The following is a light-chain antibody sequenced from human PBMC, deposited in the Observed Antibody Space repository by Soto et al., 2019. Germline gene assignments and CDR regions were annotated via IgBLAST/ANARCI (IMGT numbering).Light chain of an antibody. CDR3: SSYRRTTFPHVV. CDR1: SSDIGADDF. Sequence: QSALTQPAYVSGSPGQSITISCTGTSSDIGADDFVSWYQHHPDNTPKLIIFEVTYRPSGISHRFSASKSGNTASLTISGLEPEDEAIYYCSSYRRTTFPHVVFGGGTKLTVL. V-gene: IGLV2-14*01. CDR2: EVT. J-gene: IGLJ2*01.